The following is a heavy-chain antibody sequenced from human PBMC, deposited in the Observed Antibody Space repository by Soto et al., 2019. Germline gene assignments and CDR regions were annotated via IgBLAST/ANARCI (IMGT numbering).Heavy chain of an antibody. CDR2: ITEDGSGT. V-gene: IGHV3-74*01. CDR1: GFTFSSYP. J-gene: IGHJ4*02. Sequence: SCKASGFTFSSYPIHWVRQAPGKGPVWVSRITEDGSGTTYADSVKGRFTVTRDNAKNTMYLQMSGLGAEDTAVYHCVRGTNGWRGMDYWGQGTLVTVSS. D-gene: IGHD2-8*01. CDR3: VRGTNGWRGMDY.